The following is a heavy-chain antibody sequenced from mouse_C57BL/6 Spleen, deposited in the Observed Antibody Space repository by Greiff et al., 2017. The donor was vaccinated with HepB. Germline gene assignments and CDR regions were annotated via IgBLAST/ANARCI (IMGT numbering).Heavy chain of an antibody. Sequence: QVQLKQSGPELVKPGASVKISCKASGYAFSSSWMNWVKQRPGKGLEWIGRIYPGDGDTNYNGKFKGKATLTADKSSSTAYMQLSSLTSEDSAVYFCARWGFYYGRDYFDYWGQGTTLTVSS. J-gene: IGHJ2*01. CDR3: ARWGFYYGRDYFDY. D-gene: IGHD1-1*01. V-gene: IGHV1-82*01. CDR2: IYPGDGDT. CDR1: GYAFSSSW.